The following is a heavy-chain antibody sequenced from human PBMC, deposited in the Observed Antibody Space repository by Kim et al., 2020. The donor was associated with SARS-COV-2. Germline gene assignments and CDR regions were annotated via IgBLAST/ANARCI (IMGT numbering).Heavy chain of an antibody. CDR2: IYYSGST. CDR1: GGSISSSSYY. V-gene: IGHV4-39*01. J-gene: IGHJ4*02. CDR3: ARHPKGSSSSVSGY. Sequence: SETLSLTCTVSGGSISSSSYYWGWIRQPPGKGLEWIGSIYYSGSTYYNPSLKSRVTISVDTSKNQFSLKLSSVTAADTAVYYCARHPKGSSSSVSGYWGQGTLVTVSS. D-gene: IGHD6-6*01.